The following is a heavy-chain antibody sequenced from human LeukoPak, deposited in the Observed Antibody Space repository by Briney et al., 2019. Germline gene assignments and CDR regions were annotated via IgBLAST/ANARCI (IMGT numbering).Heavy chain of an antibody. V-gene: IGHV5-51*01. CDR2: IYPGDSDT. CDR1: GYSFTSYW. J-gene: IGHJ5*02. D-gene: IGHD3-10*01. Sequence: GESLKISCKGSGYSFTSYWIGWVRQVPGKGLEWMGIIYPGDSDTRYSPSFQGQVTISADKSISTAYLQWSSLQASDTAMYYCASLTEEYGSGTWGQGTLVTVSS. CDR3: ASLTEEYGSGT.